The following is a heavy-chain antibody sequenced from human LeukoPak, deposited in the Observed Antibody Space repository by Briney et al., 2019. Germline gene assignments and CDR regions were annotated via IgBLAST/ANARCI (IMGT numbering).Heavy chain of an antibody. Sequence: SVKVSCKASGYTFTGYYMHWVRQAPGQGLEWMGWINPNSGGTNYAQKFQGRVTMTRDTSTSTVYLELSSLRSDDTAEDTAVYYCARGRATHCSAGSCFHYGLDVWGQGTTVTVSS. V-gene: IGHV1-2*02. D-gene: IGHD2-15*01. CDR3: ARGRATHCSAGSCFHYGLDV. CDR1: GYTFTGYY. J-gene: IGHJ6*02. CDR2: INPNSGGT.